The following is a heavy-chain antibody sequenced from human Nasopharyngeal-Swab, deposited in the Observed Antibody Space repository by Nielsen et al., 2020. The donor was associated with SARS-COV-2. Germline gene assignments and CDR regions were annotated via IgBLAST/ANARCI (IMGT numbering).Heavy chain of an antibody. J-gene: IGHJ6*03. CDR3: ARGNLVVVPSPILGLGPIYFYFYLDV. V-gene: IGHV4-4*02. CDR1: CGSVNTHAR. CDR2: VYPSRAT. D-gene: IGHD2-21*01. Sequence: SETLSLTCAVFCGSVNTHARWGLVRQAPGKGLGWIGEVYPSRATNYKPALRSRVTLSMDKSRNQFSLKMTAVTAADTAVYFCARGNLVVVPSPILGLGPIYFYFYLDVWGKGASVTVS.